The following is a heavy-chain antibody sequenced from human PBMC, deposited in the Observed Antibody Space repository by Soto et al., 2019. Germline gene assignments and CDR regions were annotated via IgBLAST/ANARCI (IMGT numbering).Heavy chain of an antibody. Sequence: GGSLRFSCAASGFTFSSYWMHWVRQAPGKGLVWVSRINSDGSSTSYADSVKGRFTISRDNAKNTLYLQMNSLRAEDTAVYYCATELPRYCSGGSCYEPWGQGTLVTVSS. CDR2: INSDGSST. J-gene: IGHJ5*02. V-gene: IGHV3-74*01. D-gene: IGHD2-15*01. CDR3: ATELPRYCSGGSCYEP. CDR1: GFTFSSYW.